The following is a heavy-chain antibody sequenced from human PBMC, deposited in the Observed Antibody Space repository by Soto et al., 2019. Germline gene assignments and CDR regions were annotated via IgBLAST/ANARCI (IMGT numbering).Heavy chain of an antibody. CDR2: IYYSGHT. CDR3: ARHLFGGYCIGY. D-gene: IGHD5-12*01. V-gene: IGHV4-59*01. J-gene: IGHJ4*02. Sequence: SETLSLTCVVSGGSLRSYYWRWIRQPPGKGLEWIGYIYYSGHTDYNPSLESRVTIAVDTSKNQFSLRLTSVTAADTAVYYCARHLFGGYCIGYWGQGALVTVSS. CDR1: GGSLRSYY.